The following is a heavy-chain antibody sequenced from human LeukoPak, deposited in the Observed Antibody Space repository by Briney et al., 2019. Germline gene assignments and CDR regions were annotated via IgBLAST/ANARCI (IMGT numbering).Heavy chain of an antibody. J-gene: IGHJ4*02. CDR3: AKVGFDWLLYGTFDY. CDR1: EFTFSGYW. Sequence: GGSLRLSCVASEFTFSGYWMNWVRQAPGKGLEWVAVISYDGSNKYYADSVKGRFTISRDNSKNTLYLQMNSLRAEDTAVYYCAKVGFDWLLYGTFDYWGQGTLVTVSS. V-gene: IGHV3-30*18. CDR2: ISYDGSNK. D-gene: IGHD3-9*01.